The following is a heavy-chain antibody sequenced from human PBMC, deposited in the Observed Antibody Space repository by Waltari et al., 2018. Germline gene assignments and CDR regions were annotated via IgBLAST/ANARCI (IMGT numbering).Heavy chain of an antibody. CDR1: GFTFGRSA. V-gene: IGHV3-23*04. Sequence: EVQLVESGGGLVQPGGSLRLSCEASGFTFGRSAMTWVRQVPGKGLEWLSAMSGVGGTIYYTDSVQGRFIISRDPSKNTLFLQLSSLRVEDTAVYFCAKSLSDPTVGGLDVWGQGTPVTVSS. D-gene: IGHD1-26*01. CDR3: AKSLSDPTVGGLDV. CDR2: MSGVGGTI. J-gene: IGHJ6*02.